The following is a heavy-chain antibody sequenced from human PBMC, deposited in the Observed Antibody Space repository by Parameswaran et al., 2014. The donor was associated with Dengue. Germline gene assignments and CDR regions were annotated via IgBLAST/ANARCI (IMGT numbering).Heavy chain of an antibody. D-gene: IGHD6-13*01. V-gene: IGHV3-21*01. Sequence: WIRQPPGKGLEWVSSISSSSSYIYYADSVKGRFTISRDNAKNSLYLQMNSLRAEDTAVYYCARDREIAAADPYYYYYGMDVWGQGTTVTVSS. CDR3: ARDREIAAADPYYYYYGMDV. CDR2: ISSSSSYI. J-gene: IGHJ6*02.